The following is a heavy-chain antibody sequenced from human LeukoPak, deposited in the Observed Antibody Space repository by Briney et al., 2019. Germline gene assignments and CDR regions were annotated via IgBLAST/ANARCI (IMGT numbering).Heavy chain of an antibody. CDR3: ARHGTVVAAIHGIDY. J-gene: IGHJ4*02. D-gene: IGHD2-15*01. CDR2: IYYSGST. Sequence: SETLSLTCTVSGGSISSSSYYWGWIRQPPGKGLEWIGSIYYSGSTYYNPSPKSRVTISVDTSKNQFSLKLSSVTAADTAVYYCARHGTVVAAIHGIDYWGQGTLVTVSS. V-gene: IGHV4-39*01. CDR1: GGSISSSSYY.